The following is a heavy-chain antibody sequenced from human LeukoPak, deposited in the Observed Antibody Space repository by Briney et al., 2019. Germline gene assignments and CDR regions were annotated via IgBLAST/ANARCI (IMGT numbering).Heavy chain of an antibody. CDR3: ARDPYRAPAASSPTY. J-gene: IGHJ4*02. V-gene: IGHV1-2*06. D-gene: IGHD6-13*01. CDR1: GYTFTNYY. CDR2: INPNSGLT. Sequence: ASVKVSCKASGYTFTNYYIHWVRQAPGQGLEWMGRINPNSGLTNYVQKFQDRVTMTRDTSISTAYMELYRLRSDDTAVYYCARDPYRAPAASSPTYWGQGTLVTVSS.